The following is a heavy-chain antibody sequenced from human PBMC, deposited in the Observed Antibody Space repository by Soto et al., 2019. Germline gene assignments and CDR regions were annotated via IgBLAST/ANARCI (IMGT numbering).Heavy chain of an antibody. D-gene: IGHD2-15*01. CDR1: GFSLNTRAVG. CDR3: AHRHDLGGFDI. CDR2: INWNDDE. Sequence: QITLKESGPTLEKPTQTLTLTCTFSGFSLNTRAVGVGWIRQPPGKALEWLALINWNDDERYSPSLKYRLTITKDTSNNHVVLTMTNIDPVDTATYYCAHRHDLGGFDIWGQGTTVTVSS. J-gene: IGHJ3*02. V-gene: IGHV2-5*01.